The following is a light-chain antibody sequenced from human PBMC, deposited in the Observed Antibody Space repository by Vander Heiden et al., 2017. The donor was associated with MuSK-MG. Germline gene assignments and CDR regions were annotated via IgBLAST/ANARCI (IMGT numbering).Light chain of an antibody. V-gene: IGKV1-39*01. CDR2: AAS. CDR3: QQSYRTPYT. J-gene: IGKJ2*01. Sequence: IQMTPSPSSLSASVGARVTITCRASPSISSYVKWYQQKPGKATKLLIYAASSVQSGVPSRCSGRGAGTDFTLTISSLQAEDVATYYCQQSYRTPYTFGQGTKLEIK. CDR1: PSISSY.